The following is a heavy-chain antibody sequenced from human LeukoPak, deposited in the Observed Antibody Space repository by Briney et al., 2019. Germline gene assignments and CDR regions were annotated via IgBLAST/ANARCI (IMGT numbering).Heavy chain of an antibody. V-gene: IGHV3-30*07. J-gene: IGHJ5*02. CDR3: ARRSQQLVDNWFDP. Sequence: WGSLRLSCAASGFSFNTYSMHWVRQAPGKGLEWVAAIAYNGNLKYYNDSVKGRFTISRDNSRNVLYLQMNSLRAEDTAVYYCARRSQQLVDNWFDPWGQGTLVTVSS. D-gene: IGHD6-6*01. CDR2: IAYNGNLK. CDR1: GFSFNTYS.